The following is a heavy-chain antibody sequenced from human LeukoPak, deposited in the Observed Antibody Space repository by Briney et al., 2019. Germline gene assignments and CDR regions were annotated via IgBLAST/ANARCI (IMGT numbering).Heavy chain of an antibody. CDR2: ISAYNGNT. CDR1: GYTFTSYG. V-gene: IGHV1-18*01. CDR3: ARAQRGITMVRGVPPKHYYYYMDV. J-gene: IGHJ6*03. Sequence: ASVKVSCKASGYTFTSYGISWVRQAPGQGLEWMGWISAYNGNTNYAQKLQGRVTMTRNTSISTAYMELRSLSSEGTAVYYCARAQRGITMVRGVPPKHYYYYMDVWGKGTTVTVSS. D-gene: IGHD3-10*01.